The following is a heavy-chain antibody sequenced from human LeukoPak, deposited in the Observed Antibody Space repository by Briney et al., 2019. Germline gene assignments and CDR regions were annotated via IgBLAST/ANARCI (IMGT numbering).Heavy chain of an antibody. J-gene: IGHJ6*02. D-gene: IGHD4-11*01. CDR2: ISSSSSYI. CDR3: AKDFQNSNYYYYGMDV. Sequence: GGSLRLSCAASGFTFSSYSMNWVRQAPGKGLEWVSSISSSSSYIYYADSVKGRFTISRDNAKNSLYLQMNSLRAEDTALYYCAKDFQNSNYYYYGMDVWGQGTTVTVSS. V-gene: IGHV3-21*04. CDR1: GFTFSSYS.